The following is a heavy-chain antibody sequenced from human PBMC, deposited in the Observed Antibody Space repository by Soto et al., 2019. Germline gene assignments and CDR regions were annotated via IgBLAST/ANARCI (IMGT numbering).Heavy chain of an antibody. CDR3: ARNLLGYCSGGSCVDAFDI. V-gene: IGHV4-34*01. D-gene: IGHD2-15*01. Sequence: RSLTCAVYGLSFSGYDWSWIRQPPGKGLEWIGEINHSGSTNYNPSLKSRVTIFLNTTKNQISLKLISVTAADTAADYCARNLLGYCSGGSCVDAFDIWGQGTMVTVSS. CDR2: INHSGST. CDR1: GLSFSGYD. J-gene: IGHJ3*02.